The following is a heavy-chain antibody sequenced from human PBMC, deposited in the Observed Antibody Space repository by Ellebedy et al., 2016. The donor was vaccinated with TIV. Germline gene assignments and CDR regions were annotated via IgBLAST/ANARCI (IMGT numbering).Heavy chain of an antibody. CDR1: GFTFSDYY. D-gene: IGHD6-19*01. Sequence: GGSLRLSCAASGFTFSDYYMSWIRQAPGKGLEWVSYISSSSSYTNYADSVKGRFTISRDNAKNSLYLQMNSLRAEDTAVYYCARVRPYSSGWYAPYGMDVWGQGTTVTVSS. CDR2: ISSSSSYT. CDR3: ARVRPYSSGWYAPYGMDV. V-gene: IGHV3-11*06. J-gene: IGHJ6*02.